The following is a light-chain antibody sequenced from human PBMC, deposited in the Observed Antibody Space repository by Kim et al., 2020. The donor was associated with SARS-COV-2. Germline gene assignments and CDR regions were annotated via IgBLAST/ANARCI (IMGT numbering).Light chain of an antibody. J-gene: IGLJ2*01. Sequence: GQRVTNTWFGRRSNTGSKTVNRDRQRPGTAPKLLIYSSNQRHSGVPDRFSGSKSGTAASLAISGLQSEDEADYYCAAWDDSLNGPVFGGGTQLTVL. CDR3: AAWDDSLNGPV. CDR2: SSN. V-gene: IGLV1-44*01. CDR1: RSNTGSKT.